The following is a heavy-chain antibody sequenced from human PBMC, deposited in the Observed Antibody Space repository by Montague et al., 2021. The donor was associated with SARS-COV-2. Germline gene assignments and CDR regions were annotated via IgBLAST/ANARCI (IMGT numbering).Heavy chain of an antibody. Sequence: SETLSLTCTVSGYSISSGYYWGWIRQPPGKGLEWIGSIYHSGSTYYNPSLKSRVTISVDTSKNQFSLKLSSVTAADTAVYYCARGLSRYSSGKTPFLHSEMDVWGQGTTVTVSS. CDR1: GYSISSGYY. V-gene: IGHV4-38-2*02. J-gene: IGHJ6*02. CDR3: ARGLSRYSSGKTPFLHSEMDV. CDR2: IYHSGST. D-gene: IGHD6-19*01.